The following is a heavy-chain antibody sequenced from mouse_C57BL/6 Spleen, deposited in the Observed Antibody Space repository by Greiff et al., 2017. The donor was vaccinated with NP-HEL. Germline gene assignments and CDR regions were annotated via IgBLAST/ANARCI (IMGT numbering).Heavy chain of an antibody. D-gene: IGHD1-1*01. CDR2: IDPSDSYT. J-gene: IGHJ1*03. V-gene: IGHV1-50*01. CDR3: ARTPHYYGSRYWYFDV. Sequence: VQLQQPGAELVKPGASVKLSCKASGYTFTSYWMQWVKQRPGQGLEWIGEIDPSDSYTNYNQKFKGKATLTVDTSSSTAYMQLSSLTSEDSAVYYCARTPHYYGSRYWYFDVWGTGTTVTVSS. CDR1: GYTFTSYW.